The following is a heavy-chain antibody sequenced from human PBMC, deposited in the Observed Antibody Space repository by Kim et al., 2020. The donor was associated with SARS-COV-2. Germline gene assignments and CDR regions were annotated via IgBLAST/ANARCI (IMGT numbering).Heavy chain of an antibody. D-gene: IGHD3-3*01. Sequence: SETLSLTCTVSGGSISSSSYYWGWIRQPPGKGLEWIGSIYYSGSTYYNPSLKSRVTISVDTSKNQFSLKLSSVTAADTAVYYCARLSGWVGGGYYDFWSGWALERRVWFDYWGQGTLVSVSS. V-gene: IGHV4-39*01. CDR3: ARLSGWVGGGYYDFWSGWALERRVWFDY. CDR2: IYYSGST. CDR1: GGSISSSSYY. J-gene: IGHJ4*02.